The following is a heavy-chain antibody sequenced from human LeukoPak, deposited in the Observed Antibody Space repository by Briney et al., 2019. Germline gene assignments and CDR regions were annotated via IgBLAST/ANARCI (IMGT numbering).Heavy chain of an antibody. CDR2: TSGSGDIR. Sequence: PGGSLRLSCAASGFTFKNYAMTWVRQAPGKGLEWVSRTSGSGDIRLYADSVKGRFTISRTNSENRLHLQMNSLRADDSGVYYCANYRSGGGGYYSGLEHWGQGTQVTVSS. D-gene: IGHD2-15*01. V-gene: IGHV3-23*01. J-gene: IGHJ1*01. CDR1: GFTFKNYA. CDR3: ANYRSGGGGYYSGLEH.